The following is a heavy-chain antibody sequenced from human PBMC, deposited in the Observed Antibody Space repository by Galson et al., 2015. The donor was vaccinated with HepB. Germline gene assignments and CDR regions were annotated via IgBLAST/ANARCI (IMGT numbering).Heavy chain of an antibody. V-gene: IGHV1-3*01. CDR3: ARGTVVVAATGQNWFDP. D-gene: IGHD2-15*01. Sequence: SVKVSCKASGYTFTSYAMHWVRQAPGQRLEWMGWIDAGNGNTKYSQKFQGRVTITRDTSASTAYMELSSLRSEDTAVYYCARGTVVVAATGQNWFDPWGQGTLVTVSS. CDR2: IDAGNGNT. J-gene: IGHJ5*02. CDR1: GYTFTSYA.